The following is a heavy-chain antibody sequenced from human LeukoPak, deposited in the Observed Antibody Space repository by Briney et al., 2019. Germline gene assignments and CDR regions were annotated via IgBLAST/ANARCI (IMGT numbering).Heavy chain of an antibody. V-gene: IGHV3-23*01. CDR2: ISGSGGST. CDR3: AKVCRRHYEDRAFDT. D-gene: IGHD3-22*01. J-gene: IGHJ3*02. Sequence: PGGSLRLSCVASGSTFSTYAMNWVRQAPGKRLEWVSAISGSGGSTSYVDSMKGRFTISRDNSKNTLYLQMNSLRAEDTAVYYCAKVCRRHYEDRAFDTWGQGTMVTVFS. CDR1: GSTFSTYA.